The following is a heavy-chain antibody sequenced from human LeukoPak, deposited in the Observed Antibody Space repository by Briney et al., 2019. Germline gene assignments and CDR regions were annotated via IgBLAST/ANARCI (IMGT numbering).Heavy chain of an antibody. D-gene: IGHD3-22*01. CDR3: AKGDSSGYYYDY. CDR2: ISGSGGST. CDR1: GFTFSSYA. J-gene: IGHJ4*02. V-gene: IGHV3-23*01. Sequence: GGSLRLSCAASGFTFSSYAMRWVRQAPGKGLEWVSAISGSGGSTYYADSVKGRFTISRDNSKNTLYLQMNSLRAEDTAVYYCAKGDSSGYYYDYWGQGTLVTVSS.